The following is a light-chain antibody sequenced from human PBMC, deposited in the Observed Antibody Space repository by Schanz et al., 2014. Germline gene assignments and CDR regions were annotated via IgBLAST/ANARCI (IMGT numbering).Light chain of an antibody. CDR2: DVT. V-gene: IGLV2-11*01. J-gene: IGLJ2*01. CDR1: SSDVGTNNY. CDR3: TSYAGSNQVV. Sequence: QSALTQPRSVSGSPGQSVTISCTGTSSDVGTNNYVSWYQQHPGKAPKLMIYDVTKRPSGVPDRFSASKSGNTASLTVSGLQADDEADYYCTSYAGSNQVVFGGGTKLTVL.